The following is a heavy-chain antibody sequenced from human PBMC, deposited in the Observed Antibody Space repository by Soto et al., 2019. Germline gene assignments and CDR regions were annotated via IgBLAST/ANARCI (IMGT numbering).Heavy chain of an antibody. CDR1: GFTFSSYA. J-gene: IGHJ6*02. CDR3: ASRYGMDV. Sequence: QVQLVESGGGVVQPGRSLRLSCAASGFTFSSYAMHWVRQAPGKGLEWVAVISYDGSNKYYADSVKGRFTISRDNSKNPLYLQMNSLRAEDTAVYYCASRYGMDVWGQGTTVTVSS. V-gene: IGHV3-30-3*01. CDR2: ISYDGSNK.